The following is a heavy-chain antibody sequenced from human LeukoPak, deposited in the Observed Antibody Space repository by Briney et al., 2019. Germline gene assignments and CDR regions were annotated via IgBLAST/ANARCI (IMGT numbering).Heavy chain of an antibody. V-gene: IGHV4-30-2*01. CDR2: IFHTGST. CDR3: ARELWFANAPGSWLDP. D-gene: IGHD3-10*01. Sequence: SETLSLTCVVSGDSISSGTYSWSWIRQPPGKGLEWIGYIFHTGSTFYNPSLKSRVTISVDTSKNQFSLRLNSVTAADTAVYYCARELWFANAPGSWLDPWGQGTLVTVSS. J-gene: IGHJ5*02. CDR1: GDSISSGTYS.